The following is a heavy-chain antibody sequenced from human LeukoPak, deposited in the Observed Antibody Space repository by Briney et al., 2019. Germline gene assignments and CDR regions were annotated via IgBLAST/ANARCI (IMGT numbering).Heavy chain of an antibody. D-gene: IGHD5-24*01. CDR2: INHSGST. J-gene: IGHJ6*03. V-gene: IGHV4-34*01. CDR1: GGSFGGYY. CDR3: ARRRIDGYNYWTHYYYYMDV. Sequence: SETLSLTCAVYGGSFGGYYWSWIRQPPGKGLEWIGEINHSGSTNYNPSLKSRVTISVDTSKNQFSLKLSSVTAADTAVYYCARRRIDGYNYWTHYYYYMDVWGKGTTVTVSS.